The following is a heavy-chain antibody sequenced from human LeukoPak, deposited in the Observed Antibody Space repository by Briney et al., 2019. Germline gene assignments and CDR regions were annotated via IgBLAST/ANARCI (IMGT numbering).Heavy chain of an antibody. CDR3: AKDLKVHGDYVGY. V-gene: IGHV3-7*01. Sequence: GGSLRLSCAASGFTFSSYWMSWVRQAPGKGLEWVANIKQDGSEKYYVDSVKGRFTISRDNSKNTLYLQMNSLRAEDTAVYYCAKDLKVHGDYVGYWGQGTLVTVSS. J-gene: IGHJ4*02. D-gene: IGHD4-17*01. CDR1: GFTFSSYW. CDR2: IKQDGSEK.